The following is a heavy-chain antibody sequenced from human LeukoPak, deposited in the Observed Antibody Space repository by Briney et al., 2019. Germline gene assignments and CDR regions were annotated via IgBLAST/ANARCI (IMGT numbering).Heavy chain of an antibody. Sequence: ASVKVSCKASGYTFTSYGISWVRQAPGQGLEWMGWISAYNGNTNYAQKLQGRVTMTTDTSTSTAYMELRSLRSDDTAVYYCARDTPTVVVPAAMRGYYYYYGMDVWGQGTTVTVSS. V-gene: IGHV1-18*01. CDR3: ARDTPTVVVPAAMRGYYYYYGMDV. J-gene: IGHJ6*02. CDR1: GYTFTSYG. D-gene: IGHD2-2*01. CDR2: ISAYNGNT.